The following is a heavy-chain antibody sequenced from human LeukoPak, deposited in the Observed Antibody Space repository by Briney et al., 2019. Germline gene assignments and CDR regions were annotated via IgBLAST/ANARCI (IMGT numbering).Heavy chain of an antibody. CDR3: AKDRYYYYYMDV. Sequence: GGSLRLSCAASGFTFSDHYMSWIRQAPGKGLEWVSYISSSGSTIYYADSVKGRFTISRDNSKNTLYLQMNSLRAEDTAVYYCAKDRYYYYYMDVWGKGTTVTVSS. J-gene: IGHJ6*03. CDR2: ISSSGSTI. CDR1: GFTFSDHY. V-gene: IGHV3-11*04.